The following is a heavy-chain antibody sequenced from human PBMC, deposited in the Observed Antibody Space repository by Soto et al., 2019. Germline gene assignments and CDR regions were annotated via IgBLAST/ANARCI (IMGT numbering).Heavy chain of an antibody. CDR1: GFTFSSYE. CDR3: ARDRGYSYGPY. Sequence: PGGSLRLSCAASGFTFSSYEMNWVRQAPGKGLEWVSYISSSGSAIYYADSVKGRFTISRDNAKSSLYLQMNSLRAEDTAVYYCARDRGYSYGPYWGQGTLVTVSS. J-gene: IGHJ4*02. V-gene: IGHV3-48*03. CDR2: ISSSGSAI. D-gene: IGHD5-18*01.